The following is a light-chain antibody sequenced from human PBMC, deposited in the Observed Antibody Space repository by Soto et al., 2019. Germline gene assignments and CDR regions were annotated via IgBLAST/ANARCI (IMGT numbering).Light chain of an antibody. CDR1: ESIRTW. V-gene: IGKV1-5*01. CDR3: QQYHNYPRT. J-gene: IGKJ1*01. Sequence: DIQLTQSPSFLSASVGDRVTITCRASESIRTWLAWYQHKPGKAPKFLIYDASSLESGVPSRFSGSGSGTEFTLTISNLQPDDFATYFCQQYHNYPRTFGQGTKV. CDR2: DAS.